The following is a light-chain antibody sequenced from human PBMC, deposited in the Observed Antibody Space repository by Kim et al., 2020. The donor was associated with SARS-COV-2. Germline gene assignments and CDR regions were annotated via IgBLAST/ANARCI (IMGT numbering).Light chain of an antibody. CDR2: RNN. CDR1: SSNIGSNY. V-gene: IGLV1-47*01. Sequence: PGQRVPIPCSGSSSNIGSNYVYWYQQLPGTAPKLLIYRNNQRPSGVPDRFSGSKSGTSASLAISGLRSEDEADYYCAAWDDSLTVVFGGGTQLTVL. CDR3: AAWDDSLTVV. J-gene: IGLJ2*01.